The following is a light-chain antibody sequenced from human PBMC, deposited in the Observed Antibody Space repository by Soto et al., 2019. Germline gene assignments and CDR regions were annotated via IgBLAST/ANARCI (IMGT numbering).Light chain of an antibody. CDR3: QQRINWPLT. Sequence: EIVLTQSPATLSLSPGERATLSCRASQSISSHLAWYQQKPGQAHRLLIYGASNRATGIPARFSGSGSGTDFTLTISSLEPEDFAVYYCQQRINWPLTFGGGTKVEIK. V-gene: IGKV3-11*01. J-gene: IGKJ4*01. CDR2: GAS. CDR1: QSISSH.